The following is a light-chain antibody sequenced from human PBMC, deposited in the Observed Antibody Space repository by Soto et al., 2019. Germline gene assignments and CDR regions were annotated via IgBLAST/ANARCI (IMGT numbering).Light chain of an antibody. V-gene: IGKV1-9*01. J-gene: IGKJ4*01. CDR3: QQLNDYPLT. CDR1: QGVRGN. Sequence: DIQLTQSPSFLSASAGDRITITCRASQGVRGNLAWYQQKPGKAPKVLISAASSLQSGVPSRFSGSGSGTEFTLTISCLQPEDFATYYCQQLNDYPLTFGGGTKVEIK. CDR2: AAS.